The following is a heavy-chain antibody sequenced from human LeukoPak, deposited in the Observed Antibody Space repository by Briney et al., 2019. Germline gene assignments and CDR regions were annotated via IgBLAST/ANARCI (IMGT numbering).Heavy chain of an antibody. D-gene: IGHD5-18*01. J-gene: IGHJ4*02. V-gene: IGHV4-39*01. CDR3: ARIANVDMAMVNFDY. CDR1: GXSIGTSDYY. Sequence: PSETLSLTCTVSGXSIGTSDYYWAWLRQPPGKGLEWIWTIYYSGSTFYNPSLKTRVTIFLDTPKNQFSLKLTSVTAVDTAVYYCARIANVDMAMVNFDYWGQGALVTVSS. CDR2: IYYSGST.